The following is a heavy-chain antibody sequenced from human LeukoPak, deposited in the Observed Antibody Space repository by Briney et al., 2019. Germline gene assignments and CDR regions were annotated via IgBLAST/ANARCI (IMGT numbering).Heavy chain of an antibody. D-gene: IGHD6-6*01. J-gene: IGHJ4*02. CDR2: IYPGDSET. V-gene: IGHV5-51*01. CDR3: ARHIRSPSKNYFDY. Sequence: GESLKISCQGSGYSFTSYWIAWVRQMPGKGLEWMGIIYPGDSETRYSPSFQGQVTMSAGKSISTAYLQWSSLKASDTAMYYCARHIRSPSKNYFDYWGQRTLVTVSS. CDR1: GYSFTSYW.